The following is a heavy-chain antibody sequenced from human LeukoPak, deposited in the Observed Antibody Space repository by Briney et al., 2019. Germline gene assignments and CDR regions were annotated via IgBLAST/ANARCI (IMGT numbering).Heavy chain of an antibody. CDR3: ARVVVYEYFGMDV. J-gene: IGHJ6*02. D-gene: IGHD3-22*01. CDR2: INPNSGGT. CDR1: GYTFTGYY. Sequence: ASVKVSCKASGYTFTGYYMHWVRQAPAQGLEWMGWINPNSGGTNYAQKFQGRVTMTRDTSISTAYMELSRLRSDDTAVYYCARVVVYEYFGMDVWGQGTTVTVSS. V-gene: IGHV1-2*02.